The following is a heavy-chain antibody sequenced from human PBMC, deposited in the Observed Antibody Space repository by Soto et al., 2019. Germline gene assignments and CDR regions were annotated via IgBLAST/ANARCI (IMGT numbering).Heavy chain of an antibody. CDR3: ARGTIEQWDYFDY. J-gene: IGHJ4*02. V-gene: IGHV4-59*01. CDR2: IYYSGST. CDR1: GGSISSYY. Sequence: SETLSLTCTVSGGSISSYYWSWIRQPPGKGLEWIGYIYYSGSTNYNPSLKSRVTISVDTSKNQFSLKLSSVTAADTAVYYCARGTIEQWDYFDYWGQGTLVTVSS. D-gene: IGHD1-26*01.